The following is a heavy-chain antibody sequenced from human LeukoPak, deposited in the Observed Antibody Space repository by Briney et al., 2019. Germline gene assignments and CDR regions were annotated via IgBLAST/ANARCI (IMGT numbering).Heavy chain of an antibody. V-gene: IGHV3-66*01. J-gene: IGHJ4*02. CDR1: GFTVSSNY. CDR2: IYSGGST. Sequence: GGSLRLSCAASGFTVSSNYMSWVRQAPGKGLEWVSVIYSGGSTYYADSVKGRFTISRDNSKNTLYLQMNSLRAEDTAVYYCAKTVAGTGVDYWGQGTLVTASS. D-gene: IGHD6-19*01. CDR3: AKTVAGTGVDY.